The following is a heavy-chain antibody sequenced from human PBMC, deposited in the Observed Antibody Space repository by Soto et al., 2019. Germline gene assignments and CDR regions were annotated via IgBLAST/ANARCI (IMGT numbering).Heavy chain of an antibody. CDR1: GFTFSTYD. CDR3: SKVSISKSSAVTFDS. CDR2: ISYDTSYK. V-gene: IGHV3-30*18. Sequence: QVQLVESGGGVVQPGGSLRLSCAVSGFTFSTYDMHWVRQAPGKGLEWVAVISYDTSYKNHVDSVKGRFPISRDNSNNSLYLQMTSLRAEDTAVYYCSKVSISKSSAVTFDSWGQGTLVTVSS. J-gene: IGHJ4*02. D-gene: IGHD2-15*01.